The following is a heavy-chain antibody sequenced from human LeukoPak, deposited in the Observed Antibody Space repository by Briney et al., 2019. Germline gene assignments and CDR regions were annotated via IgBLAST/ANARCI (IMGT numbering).Heavy chain of an antibody. CDR1: GFTFSSYA. Sequence: GGSLRLSCAASGFTFSSYAMSWVRQAPGKGLEWVSAISGSGGSTYYADSVEGRFTISRDNSKNTLYLQMNSLRAEDTAVYYCANLGIAVAGIDYWGQGTLVTVSS. CDR3: ANLGIAVAGIDY. D-gene: IGHD6-19*01. CDR2: ISGSGGST. V-gene: IGHV3-23*01. J-gene: IGHJ4*02.